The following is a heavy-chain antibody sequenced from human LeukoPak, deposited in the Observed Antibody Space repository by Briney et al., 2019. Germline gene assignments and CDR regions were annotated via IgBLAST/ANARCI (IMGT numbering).Heavy chain of an antibody. D-gene: IGHD6-19*01. CDR1: GYSITSGYY. V-gene: IGHV4-38-2*02. CDR3: ARHAGQWPAFHGFDI. CDR2: IYGSGGT. Sequence: SETLSLTCTVSGYSITSGYYWGWVRQPPGKGLECLAYIYGSGGTNYNPSLNSRVTISLDTANNQFSLNLSSVTAADTAVYYCARHAGQWPAFHGFDIWGQGTVVTVSS. J-gene: IGHJ3*02.